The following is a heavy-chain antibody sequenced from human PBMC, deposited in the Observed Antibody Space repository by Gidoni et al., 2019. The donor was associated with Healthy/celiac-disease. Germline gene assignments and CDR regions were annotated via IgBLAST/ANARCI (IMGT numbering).Heavy chain of an antibody. CDR1: GGSFSGYY. J-gene: IGHJ4*02. CDR2: INHSGST. V-gene: IGHV4-34*01. D-gene: IGHD2-2*03. Sequence: QVQLQQWGAGLLKPSETLSLTCAVYGGSFSGYYWSWIRQPPGKGLEWIGEINHSGSTNYNPSLKSRVTISVDTSKNQFSLKLSSVTAADTAVYYCARSNHGYCSSTSCYVSMNFDYWGQGTLVTVSS. CDR3: ARSNHGYCSSTSCYVSMNFDY.